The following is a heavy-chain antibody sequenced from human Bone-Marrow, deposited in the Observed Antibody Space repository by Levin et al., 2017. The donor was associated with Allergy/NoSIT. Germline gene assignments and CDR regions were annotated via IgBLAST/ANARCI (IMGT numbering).Heavy chain of an antibody. V-gene: IGHV1-46*01. CDR2: INPSAGTT. CDR1: GHTFSTYY. CDR3: ARVSFIGTKKFDF. Sequence: GESLKISCKASGHTFSTYYIHWVRQAPGQGFEWMGIINPSAGTTSYAQNFQGRVTMTRDTSTSTVNMELNSLRSEDTAVYYCARVSFIGTKKFDFWGQGTLVTVSS. J-gene: IGHJ4*02.